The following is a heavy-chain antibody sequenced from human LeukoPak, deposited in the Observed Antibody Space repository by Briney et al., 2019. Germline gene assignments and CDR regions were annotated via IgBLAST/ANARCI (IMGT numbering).Heavy chain of an antibody. V-gene: IGHV3-9*01. J-gene: IGHJ5*02. CDR3: AKGLYSGSYSAWFDP. Sequence: LSLTCTVSGGSISIYYWNWIRQPAGKGLEWVSGISWNSGSIGYADPVKGRFTISRDNAKNSLYLQMSSLRAEDTALYYCAKGLYSGSYSAWFDPWGQGTLVTVSS. CDR2: ISWNSGSI. CDR1: GGSISIYY. D-gene: IGHD1-26*01.